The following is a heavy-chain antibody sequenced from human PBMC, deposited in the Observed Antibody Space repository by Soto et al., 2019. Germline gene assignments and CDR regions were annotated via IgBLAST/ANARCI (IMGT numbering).Heavy chain of an antibody. V-gene: IGHV4-31*03. CDR3: ASNTNSGYSFYYSYYMDV. J-gene: IGHJ6*03. Sequence: QVQLQESGPGLVKPSQTLSLTCTVSGGSISSGGYYWSWIRQHPGKGLEWIGYIYYSGSTYYNPSRKSRVTISVDTSKNQFSRKLSSVTAADTAVYYCASNTNSGYSFYYSYYMDVWGKGTTVTVSS. CDR1: GGSISSGGYY. D-gene: IGHD5-18*01. CDR2: IYYSGST.